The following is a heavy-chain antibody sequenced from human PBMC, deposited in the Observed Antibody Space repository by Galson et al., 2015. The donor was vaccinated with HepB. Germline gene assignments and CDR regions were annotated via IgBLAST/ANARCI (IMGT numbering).Heavy chain of an antibody. CDR3: ARLGGGMTTSLYYYYYMDV. D-gene: IGHD3-16*01. CDR2: IFPGDSDT. V-gene: IGHV5-51*03. CDR1: GYSFTTHW. J-gene: IGHJ6*03. Sequence: QSGAEVKKPGGSLKISCKASGYSFTTHWIGWVRQMPGKGLEWMGIIFPGDSDTRHSPSFQGQVTMSVDKSISTAYLQWSSLKAADTAMYYCARLGGGMTTSLYYYYYMDVWGQGTTVTVSS.